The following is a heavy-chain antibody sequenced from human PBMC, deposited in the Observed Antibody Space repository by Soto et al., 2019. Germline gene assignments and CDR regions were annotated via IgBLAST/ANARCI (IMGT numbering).Heavy chain of an antibody. J-gene: IGHJ5*02. D-gene: IGHD6-19*01. CDR2: ISGSGGST. V-gene: IGHV3-23*01. CDR3: AVSSDWYAWFDP. CDR1: GFTFSSYA. Sequence: EVQLLESGGGLVQPGGSLRLSCAASGFTFSSYAMSWVRQAPGKGLEWVSAISGSGGSTYYADSVKGRFTISRDNSKSTLYLRMNSLRAEDTAVYYCAVSSDWYAWFDPWGQGTLVTVSS.